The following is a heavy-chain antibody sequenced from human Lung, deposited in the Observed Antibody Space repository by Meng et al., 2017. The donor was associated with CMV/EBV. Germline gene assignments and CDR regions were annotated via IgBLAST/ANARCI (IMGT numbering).Heavy chain of an antibody. J-gene: IGHJ4*02. CDR2: INPSGGST. Sequence: SXXVSXKASGYTFTSYYMHWVRQAPGQGLEWMGIINPSGGSTSYAQKFQGRVTMTRDTSTSTVYMELSSLRSEDTAVYYCARGSSGWTYYFDYWGQGTVVNVAS. D-gene: IGHD6-19*01. CDR3: ARGSSGWTYYFDY. V-gene: IGHV1-46*01. CDR1: GYTFTSYY.